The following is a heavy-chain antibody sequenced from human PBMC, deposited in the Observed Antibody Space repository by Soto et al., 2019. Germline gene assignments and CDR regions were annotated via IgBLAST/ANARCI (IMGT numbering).Heavy chain of an antibody. Sequence: QVQLVESGGGVVQPGRSLRRSCVGSGFAFCHYGMHWVRQAPGKGLEWVAVIWSDGKKESYADFVKGGFAISRDNFKDTLYLQMTSLRAEDTAVYYCVRDRDGRWFHMDVWGQGTTVTVSS. V-gene: IGHV3-33*01. CDR2: IWSDGKKE. CDR1: GFAFCHYG. D-gene: IGHD3-9*01. J-gene: IGHJ6*02. CDR3: VRDRDGRWFHMDV.